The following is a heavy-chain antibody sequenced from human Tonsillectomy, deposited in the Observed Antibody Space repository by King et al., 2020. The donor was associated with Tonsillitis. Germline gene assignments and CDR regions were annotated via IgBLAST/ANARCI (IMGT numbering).Heavy chain of an antibody. Sequence: QLVQSGAEMRRLGSSVKVYCRASGGTFISLGISWVRQAPGQGLEWRGRVIPVFAMIHIAQQFPGRVTITVGKFTATANMELRSLRSDDPGVYYCAGDYAKGDYYYFLGDWGKGTTVTVSS. CDR3: AGDYAKGDYYYFLGD. J-gene: IGHJ6*03. V-gene: IGHV1-69*17. D-gene: IGHD3-16*01. CDR2: VIPVFAMI. CDR1: GGTFISLG.